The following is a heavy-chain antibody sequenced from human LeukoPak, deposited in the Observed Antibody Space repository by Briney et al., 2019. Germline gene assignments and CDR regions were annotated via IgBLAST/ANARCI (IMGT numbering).Heavy chain of an antibody. CDR2: INHSGST. CDR1: GGSFSGYY. CDR3: ARVLRYLDWPRDY. V-gene: IGHV4-34*01. J-gene: IGHJ4*02. Sequence: SETLSLTCAVYGGSFSGYYWSWIRQPPGKGLEWIGEINHSGSTNYNPSLKSRVTISVDTSKNQFSLKLSSVTAADTAVYYCARVLRYLDWPRDYWGQGTLVTVSS. D-gene: IGHD3-9*01.